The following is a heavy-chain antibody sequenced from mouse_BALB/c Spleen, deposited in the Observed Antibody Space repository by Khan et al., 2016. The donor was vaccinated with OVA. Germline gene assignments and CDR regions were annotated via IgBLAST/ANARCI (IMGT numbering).Heavy chain of an antibody. CDR1: GYSITSDYA. V-gene: IGHV3-2*02. CDR2: IKYSGST. D-gene: IGHD1-1*01. CDR3: ARSGTISTVVATDFDS. Sequence: EVQLQASGPGLVKPSQSLSLTCTVTGYSITSDYAWNWIRQFPGNKLEWMGYIKYSGSTSYNPSLKSRISITRNTSQTQFFLQLSSVTTEDTATYYCARSGTISTVVATDFDSWGQGTTLTVSS. J-gene: IGHJ2*01.